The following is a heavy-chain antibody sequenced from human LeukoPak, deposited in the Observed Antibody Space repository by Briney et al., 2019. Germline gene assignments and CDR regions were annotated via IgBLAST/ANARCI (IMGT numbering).Heavy chain of an antibody. Sequence: GASVKISCKASGYTFTSYGISWVRQAPGQGLEWMGWISAYNGNTNYAQKLQGRVTMTTDTSTSTAYMELRSLRSDDTAVYYCARADGRSRENWFDPWGQGTLVTVSS. CDR2: ISAYNGNT. V-gene: IGHV1-18*01. CDR3: ARADGRSRENWFDP. J-gene: IGHJ5*02. CDR1: GYTFTSYG. D-gene: IGHD5-24*01.